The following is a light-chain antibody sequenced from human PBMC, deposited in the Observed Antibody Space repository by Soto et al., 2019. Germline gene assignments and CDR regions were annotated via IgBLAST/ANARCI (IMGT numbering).Light chain of an antibody. V-gene: IGKV1-39*01. J-gene: IGKJ2*01. CDR3: QQSYRPSYT. CDR2: AAS. Sequence: DIQMTQSPSSLSASVGDRVTITCRASQSISSYLNWYQQKPGKAPNLLIYAASILQSGVPSRFSGSGSGTEFTLTISSLQPAAFATYYCQQSYRPSYTFVQGTKLEIQ. CDR1: QSISSY.